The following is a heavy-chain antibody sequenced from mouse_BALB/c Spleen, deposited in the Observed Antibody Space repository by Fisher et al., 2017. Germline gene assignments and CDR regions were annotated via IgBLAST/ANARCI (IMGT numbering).Heavy chain of an antibody. CDR3: ARKDGNYGSYAMDY. V-gene: IGHV1-4*01. D-gene: IGHD2-1*01. Sequence: KFKGKATLTADKSSSTAYMQLSSLTSEDSAVYYCARKDGNYGSYAMDYWGQGTSVTVSS. J-gene: IGHJ4*01.